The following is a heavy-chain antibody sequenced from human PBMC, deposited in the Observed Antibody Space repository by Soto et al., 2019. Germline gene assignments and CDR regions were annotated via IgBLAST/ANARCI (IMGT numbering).Heavy chain of an antibody. J-gene: IGHJ4*02. Sequence: QVQLVQSGAEVKKPGSSVKVSCTASGGTFNFYSISWVRQAPGQGLEWVGRVIPMVGMSEYAQKFQGRVTITADKSTRTAYLHLRSLRSEDTAVYYCATNYGSGSAHFDSWGQGTLVTVSS. D-gene: IGHD3-10*01. CDR1: GGTFNFYS. CDR3: ATNYGSGSAHFDS. V-gene: IGHV1-69*02. CDR2: VIPMVGMS.